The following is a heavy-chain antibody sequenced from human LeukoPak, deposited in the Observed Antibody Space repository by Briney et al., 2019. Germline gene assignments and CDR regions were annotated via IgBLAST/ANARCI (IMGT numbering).Heavy chain of an antibody. V-gene: IGHV4-34*01. D-gene: IGHD2-2*01. CDR2: INHSGST. J-gene: IGHJ3*02. CDR3: ARTYCSSTSCYPAAFDI. Sequence: SETLSLTCAVYGGSFRGHYWSWIRQPPGKGLEWIGEINHSGSTNYNPSLKSRVTISVDTSKNQFSLKLSSVTAADTAVYYCARTYCSSTSCYPAAFDIWGQGTMVTVSS. CDR1: GGSFRGHY.